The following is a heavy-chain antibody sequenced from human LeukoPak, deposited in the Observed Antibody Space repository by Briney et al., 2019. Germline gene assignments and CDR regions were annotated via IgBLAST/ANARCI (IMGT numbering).Heavy chain of an antibody. J-gene: IGHJ4*02. CDR3: SAPYQRYCNSKYCYATPGRY. CDR2: IKSKTDGGTT. CDR1: VFTLTNVW. D-gene: IGHD2/OR15-2a*01. Sequence: GVSLRLFCAASVFTLTNVWMSCVRVAPGKGLECVGRIKSKTDGGTTDCAAPVEGRFTISRDDSKNIMYLEMNSMKTEDTAVYYCSAPYQRYCNSKYCYATPGRYWGQGTLVTVSS. V-gene: IGHV3-15*05.